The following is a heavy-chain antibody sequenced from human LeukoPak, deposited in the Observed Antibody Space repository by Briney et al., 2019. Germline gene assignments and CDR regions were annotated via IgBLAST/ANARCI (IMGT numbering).Heavy chain of an antibody. CDR2: IYPGDSDT. CDR3: ARLAPYCSGGSCYLDY. D-gene: IGHD2-15*01. V-gene: IGHV5-51*01. J-gene: IGHJ4*02. Sequence: GEPLKISCKASGYIFTCYWICCGRQLPGKVLEWMGIIYPGDSDTRYSPAFQGQVTISADKSITTAYLQWRSLKASDTAMYYCARLAPYCSGGSCYLDYWGQGTLVTVSS. CDR1: GYIFTCYW.